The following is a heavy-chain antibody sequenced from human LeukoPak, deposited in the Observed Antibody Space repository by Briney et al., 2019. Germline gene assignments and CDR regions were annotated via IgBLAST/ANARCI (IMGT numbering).Heavy chain of an antibody. D-gene: IGHD3-10*01. J-gene: IGHJ4*02. V-gene: IGHV1-2*02. CDR1: GYTFTDYY. Sequence: ASVKVSCKASGYTFTDYYIHWVRQAPGQGLEWMGWINPSNGGTNFAQEFQGRVTMTRDTSISTAYMELSRLTSDDTAVYYCARVGYFGSGSYCPHWGQGTLVTVSS. CDR2: INPSNGGT. CDR3: ARVGYFGSGSYCPH.